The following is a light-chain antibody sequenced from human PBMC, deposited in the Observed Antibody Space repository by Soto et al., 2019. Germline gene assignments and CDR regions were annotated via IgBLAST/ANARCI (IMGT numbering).Light chain of an antibody. J-gene: IGKJ4*01. CDR1: QRLVYSDGNTY. CDR3: MQATEFPLT. Sequence: DVVMTQSPLSLPVTPGQAASISCRSSQRLVYSDGNTYLSWLHQRPGQPPRLLIYKVSLRFPGVPDRFSGSGAGTDFTLRISRVEAEDAGVYYCMQATEFPLTFGGGTKVEIK. V-gene: IGKV2-24*01. CDR2: KVS.